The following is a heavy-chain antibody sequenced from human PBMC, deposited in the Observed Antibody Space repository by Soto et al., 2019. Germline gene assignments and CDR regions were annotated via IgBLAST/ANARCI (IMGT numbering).Heavy chain of an antibody. CDR1: GYNFTSHY. CDR2: IYPRGGTT. D-gene: IGHD3-22*01. CDR3: ARVGYSSTGTTFHYHGLDV. J-gene: IGHJ6*02. V-gene: IGHV1-46*01. Sequence: ASVKVSCKASGYNFTSHYMHWVRQAPGQGLESMGIIYPRGGTTIYAQKFQGRVTMTRDTSTHTFYMELSSLRSEDTAMYYCARVGYSSTGTTFHYHGLDVWGQGTTVTVSS.